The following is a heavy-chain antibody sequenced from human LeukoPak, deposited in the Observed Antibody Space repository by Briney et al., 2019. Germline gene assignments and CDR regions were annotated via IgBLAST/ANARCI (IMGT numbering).Heavy chain of an antibody. D-gene: IGHD2-15*01. J-gene: IGHJ4*02. Sequence: GGSLRLSCAASGFTFSSYAMSWVRQAPGKGLEWVSAISGSGGSTYYADSVKGRFTISRDNSKNTLYLQMNSLRAEDTAVYYCAEDGKSIVVVVAATHSDYWGQGTLVTVSS. CDR1: GFTFSSYA. CDR3: AEDGKSIVVVVAATHSDY. V-gene: IGHV3-23*01. CDR2: ISGSGGST.